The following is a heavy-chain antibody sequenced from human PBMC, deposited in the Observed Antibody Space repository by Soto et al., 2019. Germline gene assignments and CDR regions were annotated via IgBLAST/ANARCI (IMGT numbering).Heavy chain of an antibody. CDR1: GYSLTNYW. D-gene: IGHD6-19*01. J-gene: IGHJ4*02. Sequence: GESLKISCKGSGYSLTNYWIAWVRQMPGKGLEWMGITHPGDSDTRYSPSFQGQVTISADKSITTAYLQWSSLKASDTAIYYCARRQFVSGWYSLDYWGRGSLVTVSS. CDR2: THPGDSDT. V-gene: IGHV5-51*01. CDR3: ARRQFVSGWYSLDY.